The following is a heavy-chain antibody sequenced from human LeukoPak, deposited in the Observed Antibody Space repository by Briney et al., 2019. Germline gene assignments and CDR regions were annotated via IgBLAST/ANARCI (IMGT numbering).Heavy chain of an antibody. CDR3: ARGVIGYAYFDY. D-gene: IGHD5-12*01. Sequence: SETLSLTCSVSGGSINNGDYYWSWIRQPPGKGLEWIGYIYYSGSTRYNPSLKSRVAISIDTSQNQFSLKLTSVTAGDTAVYFCARGVIGYAYFDYWGQGTLVTVSS. J-gene: IGHJ4*02. CDR2: IYYSGST. CDR1: GGSINNGDYY. V-gene: IGHV4-30-4*01.